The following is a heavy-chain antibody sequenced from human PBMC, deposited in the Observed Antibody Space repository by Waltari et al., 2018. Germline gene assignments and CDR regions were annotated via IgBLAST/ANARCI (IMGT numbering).Heavy chain of an antibody. CDR1: GGSISSSSYY. V-gene: IGHV4-39*01. J-gene: IGHJ3*02. D-gene: IGHD3-10*01. Sequence: QLQLQESGPGLVKPSETLSLTCTVSGGSISSSSYYWGWIRQPPGKGLEWIGSIYYSGSTHYNPSLKSRVTISVDTSKNQFSLKLSSVTAADTAVYYCARQGDRGDAFDIWGQGTMVTVSS. CDR3: ARQGDRGDAFDI. CDR2: IYYSGST.